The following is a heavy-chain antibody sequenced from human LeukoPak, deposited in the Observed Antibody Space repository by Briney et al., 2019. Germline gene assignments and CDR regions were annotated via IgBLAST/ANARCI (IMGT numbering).Heavy chain of an antibody. J-gene: IGHJ4*02. CDR3: ARAAVYATHFDY. Sequence: ASVKLSCKASGYTFTSYGISWVRQAPGQGLEWMGWISAYNGNTNYAQKLQGRVTMTTDTSTSTAYMELRSLRSDDTAVYYCARAAVYATHFDYWGQGTLVTVSS. CDR1: GYTFTSYG. D-gene: IGHD2-8*01. V-gene: IGHV1-18*01. CDR2: ISAYNGNT.